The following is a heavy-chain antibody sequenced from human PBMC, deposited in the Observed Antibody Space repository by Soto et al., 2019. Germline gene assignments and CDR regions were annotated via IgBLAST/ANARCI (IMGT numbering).Heavy chain of an antibody. D-gene: IGHD6-6*01. CDR2: IWYDGSNK. Sequence: GGSLRLSCAASGFTFSSYGMHWVRQAPGKGLEWVAVIWYDGSNKYYADSVKGRFTISRDNSKNTLYLQMNGLRAEDTAVYYCARDRAARSLGYYYYYMDVWGKGTTVTVSS. CDR1: GFTFSSYG. J-gene: IGHJ6*03. CDR3: ARDRAARSLGYYYYYMDV. V-gene: IGHV3-33*01.